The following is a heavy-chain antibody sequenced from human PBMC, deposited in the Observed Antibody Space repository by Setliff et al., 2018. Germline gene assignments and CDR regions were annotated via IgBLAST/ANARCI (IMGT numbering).Heavy chain of an antibody. D-gene: IGHD6-13*01. J-gene: IGHJ5*02. Sequence: ASVKVSCKASGYSFSDFYMHWVRQVPGRGPEWMGSINPKSGVTRYVQKFQDRVTMTRDTSISTAYMELNSLTSDDTAVYYCARDGLSWLNWLDPWGQGTPVTVSS. CDR3: ARDGLSWLNWLDP. CDR1: GYSFSDFY. V-gene: IGHV1-2*02. CDR2: INPKSGVT.